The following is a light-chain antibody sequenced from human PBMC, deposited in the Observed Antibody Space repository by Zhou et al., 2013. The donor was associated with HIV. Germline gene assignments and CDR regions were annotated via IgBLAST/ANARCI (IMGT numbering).Light chain of an antibody. CDR3: QQYDNRPLT. CDR2: AAS. V-gene: IGKV1-33*01. CDR1: QSISIY. Sequence: DIQMTQSPSSLSASVGDRVTITCRASQSISIYLNWYQQKPGKAPKLLIYAASSLQSGVPSRFSGSGSGTDFTFTISSLQPEDIATYYCQQYDNRPLTFGGGTKVEIK. J-gene: IGKJ4*01.